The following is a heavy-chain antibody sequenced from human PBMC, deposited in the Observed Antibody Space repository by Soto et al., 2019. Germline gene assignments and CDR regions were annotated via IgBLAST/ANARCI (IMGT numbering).Heavy chain of an antibody. V-gene: IGHV3-21*05. CDR1: GFTFSSYA. CDR3: ARSGDNSNRLAY. Sequence: GGSLRLSCAAPGFTFSSYAMSWVRQAPGNGLEWISYSSNSGTFSRYADSVKGRFSISRDNTKNLLYLQMNSLRAEDTAVYYCARSGDNSNRLAYWGQGTPVTVSS. J-gene: IGHJ4*02. D-gene: IGHD1-1*01. CDR2: SSNSGTFS.